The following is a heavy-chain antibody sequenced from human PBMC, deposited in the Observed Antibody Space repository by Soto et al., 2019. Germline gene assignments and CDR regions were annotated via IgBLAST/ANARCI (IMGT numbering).Heavy chain of an antibody. V-gene: IGHV4-34*01. CDR2: INHSGST. CDR3: ARVKKLSTQIDYYGMDV. J-gene: IGHJ6*02. CDR1: GGSFSGYY. Sequence: SETLSLTCAVYGGSFSGYYWSWIRQPPGKGLEWIGEINHSGSTNYNPSLKSRVTISVDTSKNQFSLKLSSVTAADTAVYYCARVKKLSTQIDYYGMDVWGQGTTVTLSS. D-gene: IGHD6-13*01.